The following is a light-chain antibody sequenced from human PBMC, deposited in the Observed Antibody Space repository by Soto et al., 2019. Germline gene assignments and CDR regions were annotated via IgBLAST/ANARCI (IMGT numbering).Light chain of an antibody. CDR1: QSVSSY. CDR3: QHRSNWLA. V-gene: IGKV3-11*01. CDR2: DAS. J-gene: IGKJ4*01. Sequence: EIVLPQDPATRSLSPGERATLSCRASQSVSSYLAWYQQKPGQAPRLLIYDASNMATGIPARFSGSGSGTDFTLTITSLEPEDFAVYYCQHRSNWLAFGGGTKVEIK.